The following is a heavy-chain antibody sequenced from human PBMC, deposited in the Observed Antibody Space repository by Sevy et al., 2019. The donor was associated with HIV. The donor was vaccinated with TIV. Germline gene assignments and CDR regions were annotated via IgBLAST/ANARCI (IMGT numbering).Heavy chain of an antibody. CDR1: GGSISSSSYY. Sequence: SETQSLTCTVSGGSISSSSYYWGWIRQPPGKGLEWIGSIYYSGSTYYNPSLKSRVTISVDTSKNQFSLKLSSVTAADTAVYYCARGEARRDAFDIWGQGTMVTVSS. V-gene: IGHV4-39*01. J-gene: IGHJ3*02. D-gene: IGHD6-6*01. CDR3: ARGEARRDAFDI. CDR2: IYYSGST.